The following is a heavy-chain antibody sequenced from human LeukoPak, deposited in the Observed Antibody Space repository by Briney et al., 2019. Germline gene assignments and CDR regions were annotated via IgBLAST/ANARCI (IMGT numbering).Heavy chain of an antibody. CDR3: AKDLGYYDSSGLDY. Sequence: GGSLRLSCAASGFTFSSYAMSWVRQAPGKGLEWVSAIGGSGGSTYYADSVKGRFTISRDNSKNTLYLQMNSLRAEDTAVYYCAKDLGYYDSSGLDYWGQGTLVTVSS. J-gene: IGHJ4*02. D-gene: IGHD3-22*01. CDR1: GFTFSSYA. CDR2: IGGSGGST. V-gene: IGHV3-23*01.